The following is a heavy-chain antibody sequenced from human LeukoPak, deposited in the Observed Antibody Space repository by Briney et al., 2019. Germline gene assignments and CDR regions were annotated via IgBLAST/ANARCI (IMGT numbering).Heavy chain of an antibody. V-gene: IGHV1-8*03. Sequence: ASVKVSCKASGYTFTSYNINWVRQATGQGLEWMGWMNPNSGSTGYAQKFQGRVTITRNTSISTAYMELSGLRSEDTAVYYCARGRSTGYPYYFEYWGQGTLVTVSS. D-gene: IGHD5-12*01. CDR1: GYTFTSYN. CDR2: MNPNSGST. CDR3: ARGRSTGYPYYFEY. J-gene: IGHJ4*02.